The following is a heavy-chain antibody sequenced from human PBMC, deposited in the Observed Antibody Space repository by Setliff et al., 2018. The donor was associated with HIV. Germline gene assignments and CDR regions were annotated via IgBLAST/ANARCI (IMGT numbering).Heavy chain of an antibody. J-gene: IGHJ4*02. Sequence: SETLSLTCAVSGYSISSGCYWGWIRQPPGKGLEWIGSMYHTGSTYYSPSPNSRFTISVDTSKNQFSLKLRSVTAADTAVYYCARQPLYNDYDWRSYYFDYWGQGSLVTVSS. CDR1: GYSISSGCY. CDR2: MYHTGST. V-gene: IGHV4-38-2*01. CDR3: ARQPLYNDYDWRSYYFDY. D-gene: IGHD5-12*01.